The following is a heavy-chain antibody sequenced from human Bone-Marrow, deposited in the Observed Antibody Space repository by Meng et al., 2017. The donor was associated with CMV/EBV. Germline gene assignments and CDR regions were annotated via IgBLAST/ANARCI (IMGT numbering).Heavy chain of an antibody. J-gene: IGHJ4*02. Sequence: QVQLQQWGAGLLKPSVTLSLTCAVYGGSFSGYYWSWIRQPPGKGLEWIGKINHSGSTNYNPSLKSRVTISVDTSKNQFSLKLSSVTAADTAVYYCARGQGTFGGVMDYWGQGTLVTVAS. V-gene: IGHV4-34*01. CDR1: GGSFSGYY. D-gene: IGHD3-16*01. CDR2: INHSGST. CDR3: ARGQGTFGGVMDY.